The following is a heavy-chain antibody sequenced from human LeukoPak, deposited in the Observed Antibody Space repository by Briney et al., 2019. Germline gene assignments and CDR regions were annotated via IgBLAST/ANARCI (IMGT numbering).Heavy chain of an antibody. Sequence: GGSLRLSCAASGFTFSSYAMHWVRQAPGKGLEWVAVISYDGSNKYYADSVKGRFTISRDNSKNTLYLQMNSLRAEDTAVYYCAREIVVVPALRRNNNFDYWGRGTLVTVSS. D-gene: IGHD2-2*01. CDR1: GFTFSSYA. CDR3: AREIVVVPALRRNNNFDY. CDR2: ISYDGSNK. V-gene: IGHV3-30*04. J-gene: IGHJ4*02.